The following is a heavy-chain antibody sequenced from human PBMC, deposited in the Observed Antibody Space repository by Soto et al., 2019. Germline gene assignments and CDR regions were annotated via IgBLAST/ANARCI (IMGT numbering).Heavy chain of an antibody. V-gene: IGHV3-23*01. J-gene: IGHJ3*02. CDR3: AKDLKDIVVVVAATTPHDAFDI. D-gene: IGHD2-15*01. CDR2: ISGSGGST. CDR1: GFTFSSYS. Sequence: PGGSLRLSCAASGFTFSSYSVSWVRQAPGKGLEWVSAISGSGGSTYYADSVKGRFTISRDNSKNTLYLQMNSLRAEDTAVYYCAKDLKDIVVVVAATTPHDAFDIWGQGTMVTVSS.